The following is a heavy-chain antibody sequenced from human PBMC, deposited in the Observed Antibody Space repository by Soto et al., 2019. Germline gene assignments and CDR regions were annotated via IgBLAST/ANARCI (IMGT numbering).Heavy chain of an antibody. V-gene: IGHV3-23*01. CDR3: AKDPETYYDFWSGYPRGWFDP. J-gene: IGHJ5*02. Sequence: GGSLRLSCAASGFTFSSYAMSWVRQAPGKGLEWVSAISGSGGSTYYADSVKGRFTISRDNSKNTLYLQMNSLRAEDTAVYYCAKDPETYYDFWSGYPRGWFDPWGQGTLVTVSS. CDR1: GFTFSSYA. D-gene: IGHD3-3*01. CDR2: ISGSGGST.